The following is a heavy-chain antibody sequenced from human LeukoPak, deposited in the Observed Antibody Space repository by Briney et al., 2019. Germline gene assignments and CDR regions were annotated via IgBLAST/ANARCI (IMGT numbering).Heavy chain of an antibody. D-gene: IGHD3-3*01. CDR2: IYYNGGT. V-gene: IGHV4-39*01. J-gene: IGHJ5*02. Sequence: PSETLSLTCTVSGGSISSSSYYWGWIRQSPGKGLEWIGSIYYNGGTFYHPSLKSRVSISADTSKNQFSLKLSSVTAADTAVYYCASDILRDFWSGPRGWFDPWGQGTLVTVSS. CDR3: ASDILRDFWSGPRGWFDP. CDR1: GGSISSSSYY.